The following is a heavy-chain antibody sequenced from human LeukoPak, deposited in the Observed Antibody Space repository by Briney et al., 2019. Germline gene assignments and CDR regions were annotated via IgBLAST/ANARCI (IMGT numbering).Heavy chain of an antibody. V-gene: IGHV4-4*07. Sequence: SETLSLTCTVSGGSISSYYRSWIRQPAGKGLEWIGRIYTSGSTNYNSSLKSRVTMSVDTSKNQFSLKLSSVTAADTAVYYCARAVEGIAAAPVYFDYWGQGTLVTVSS. CDR3: ARAVEGIAAAPVYFDY. J-gene: IGHJ4*02. D-gene: IGHD6-13*01. CDR1: GGSISSYY. CDR2: IYTSGST.